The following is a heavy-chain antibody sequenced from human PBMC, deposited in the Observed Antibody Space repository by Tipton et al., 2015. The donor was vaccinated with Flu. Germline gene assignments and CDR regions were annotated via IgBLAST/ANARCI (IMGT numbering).Heavy chain of an antibody. CDR1: SGSIRSTNYF. CDR3: ARLSYYDVDLKNFYFDY. J-gene: IGHJ4*02. CDR2: IYPSGTT. V-gene: IGHV4-39*01. Sequence: TLSLTCTVSSGSIRSTNYFCAWIRQPPGKRLELIGIIYPSGTTYYNPSLKSRVTISADTSKSQFSLKLRTVTAADTAVYYCARLSYYDVDLKNFYFDYWGQGALVTVSS. D-gene: IGHD3-10*02.